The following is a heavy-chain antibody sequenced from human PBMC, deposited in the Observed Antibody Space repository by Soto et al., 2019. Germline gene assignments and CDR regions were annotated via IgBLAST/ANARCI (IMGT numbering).Heavy chain of an antibody. J-gene: IGHJ4*02. CDR2: INSDGSST. D-gene: IGHD3-10*01. CDR3: ARALVSMVRGVGY. Sequence: EVQLVESGGGLVQPGGSLRLSCAASGFTFSSYWMHWVRQAPGKGLVWVSRINSDGSSTSYADSVKGRFTVSRDNAKNTLYLQMNSLRAEDRAVYYCARALVSMVRGVGYWGQGTLVTVSS. V-gene: IGHV3-74*01. CDR1: GFTFSSYW.